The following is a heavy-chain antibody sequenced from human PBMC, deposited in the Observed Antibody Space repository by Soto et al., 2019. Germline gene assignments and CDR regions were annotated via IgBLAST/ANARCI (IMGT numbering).Heavy chain of an antibody. CDR2: ISSSSSYI. J-gene: IGHJ4*02. CDR1: GFTFSSYS. CDR3: ARDGLVTTPYFDY. V-gene: IGHV3-21*01. Sequence: EVQLVESGGGLVKPGGSLRLSCAASGFTFSSYSMNWVRQAPGKGLEWVSSISSSSSYIYYADSVKGRFTISRDNAKNSLYPQMNSLRAEDTAVYYCARDGLVTTPYFDYWGQGTLVTVSS. D-gene: IGHD4-17*01.